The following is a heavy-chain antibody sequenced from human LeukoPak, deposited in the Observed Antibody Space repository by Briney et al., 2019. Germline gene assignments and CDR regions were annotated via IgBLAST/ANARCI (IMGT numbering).Heavy chain of an antibody. Sequence: SETLSLTCTVSGYSISSGYYWGWIRQPPGKGLEWIGSIYHSGSTYYNPSLKSRVTISVDTSKNQFSLKLSSVTAADTAVYYCAREVRQWLVPLGFDPWGQGTLVTVPS. CDR1: GYSISSGYY. D-gene: IGHD6-19*01. CDR2: IYHSGST. CDR3: AREVRQWLVPLGFDP. J-gene: IGHJ5*02. V-gene: IGHV4-38-2*02.